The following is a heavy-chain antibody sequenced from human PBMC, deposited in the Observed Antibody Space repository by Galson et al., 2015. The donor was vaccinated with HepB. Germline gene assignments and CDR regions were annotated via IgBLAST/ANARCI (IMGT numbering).Heavy chain of an antibody. CDR1: GDSVSSHSVA. Sequence: CAISGDSVSSHSVAWNWIRQSPSRGLEWLGRTYYRSKWYYDYAVSVKSRIIITSDTSKNQLSLQLNSVTPEDTAVYYCAREDWGSGFWWGQGTLVTVSS. CDR2: TYYRSKWYY. J-gene: IGHJ4*02. CDR3: AREDWGSGFW. D-gene: IGHD7-27*01. V-gene: IGHV6-1*01.